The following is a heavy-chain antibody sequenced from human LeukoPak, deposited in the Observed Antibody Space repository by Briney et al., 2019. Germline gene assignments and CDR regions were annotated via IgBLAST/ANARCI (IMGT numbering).Heavy chain of an antibody. V-gene: IGHV3-11*01. CDR3: ARSGDYYGSGSYYKAREYYFDY. CDR2: ISSSGSTI. J-gene: IGHJ4*02. D-gene: IGHD3-10*01. Sequence: GGSLRLSCAASGFTFSDYYMSWIRQAPGKGLEWVSYISSSGSTIYYADSVKGRFTISRDNAKNSLYLQMSSLRAEDTAVYYCARSGDYYGSGSYYKAREYYFDYWGQGTLVTVSS. CDR1: GFTFSDYY.